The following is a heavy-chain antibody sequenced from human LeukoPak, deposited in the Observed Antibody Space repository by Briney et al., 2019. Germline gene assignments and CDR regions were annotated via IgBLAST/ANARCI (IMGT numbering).Heavy chain of an antibody. CDR3: ARGSSIAARPISYYFDY. Sequence: TSETLSLTCAVYGGSFSGYYWSWIRQPPGKGLEWIGEINHSGSTNYNPSLKSRVTISVDTSKNQFSLKLSSVTAADTAVYYCARGSSIAARPISYYFDYWGQGTLVTVSS. D-gene: IGHD6-6*01. CDR1: GGSFSGYY. V-gene: IGHV4-34*01. J-gene: IGHJ4*02. CDR2: INHSGST.